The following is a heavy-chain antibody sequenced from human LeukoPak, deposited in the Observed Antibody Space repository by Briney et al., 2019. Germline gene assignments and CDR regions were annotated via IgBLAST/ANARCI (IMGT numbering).Heavy chain of an antibody. D-gene: IGHD2-15*01. Sequence: PGGSLRLSCAASGFTFRTYWMSWVRQAPGKGLEWVANIKQDGSEKYYVDSVKGRFTISRDNAKNSLYLQMNSLRAEDTAVYYCVVAATRGDMDVWGQGTTVTVTS. CDR2: IKQDGSEK. J-gene: IGHJ6*02. V-gene: IGHV3-7*03. CDR1: GFTFRTYW. CDR3: VVAATRGDMDV.